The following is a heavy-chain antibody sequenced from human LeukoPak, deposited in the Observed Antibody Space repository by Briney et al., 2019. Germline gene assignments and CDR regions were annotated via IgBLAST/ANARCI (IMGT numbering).Heavy chain of an antibody. CDR3: ARDRAPGYCTNGVCYPTGYFDL. CDR1: GYTFTSYY. Sequence: GASVKVSCKASGYTFTSYYMHWLRQAPGQGLEGMGIINPSVGSTSYAQKFQGRVTMTRDMSTSTVYMELSSLRSEDTAVYYCARDRAPGYCTNGVCYPTGYFDLWGRGTLVTVSS. V-gene: IGHV1-46*01. J-gene: IGHJ2*01. D-gene: IGHD2-8*01. CDR2: INPSVGST.